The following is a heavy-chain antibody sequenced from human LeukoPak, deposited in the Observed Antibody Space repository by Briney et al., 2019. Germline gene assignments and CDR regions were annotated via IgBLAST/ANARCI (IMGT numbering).Heavy chain of an antibody. CDR1: SGSISDNNYF. J-gene: IGHJ6*03. D-gene: IGHD6-13*01. CDR3: ARVSRYSSSWYYYYYMDV. Sequence: PSETLSLTCTVSSGSISDNNYFWGWIRQPPGKGLEWIGSIYYSGSTYYNPSLKSRVTISLDTSKNQFSLKLSSVTAADTAMFYCARVSRYSSSWYYYYYMDVWGKGTTVTISS. CDR2: IYYSGST. V-gene: IGHV4-39*07.